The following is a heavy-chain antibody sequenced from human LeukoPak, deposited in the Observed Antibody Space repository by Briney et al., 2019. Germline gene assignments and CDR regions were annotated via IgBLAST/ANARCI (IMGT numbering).Heavy chain of an antibody. CDR1: GGSISSGSDY. D-gene: IGHD6-19*01. V-gene: IGHV4-61*09. Sequence: SETLSLTCTVSGGSISSGSDYWSWIRQPAGKGLEWIGHIYTSGSTSYNPSLQSRVTISVDTSKHQFSLKVTSVTAADTAVYYCARAGGSVGWYGTIDSWGQGTLVTVSS. J-gene: IGHJ4*02. CDR2: IYTSGST. CDR3: ARAGGSVGWYGTIDS.